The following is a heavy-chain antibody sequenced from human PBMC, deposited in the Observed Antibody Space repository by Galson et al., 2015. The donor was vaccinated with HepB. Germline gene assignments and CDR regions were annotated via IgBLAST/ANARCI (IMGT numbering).Heavy chain of an antibody. Sequence: SLRLSCAASGFTVRSNYMSWVRQAPGKGLEWVSVMYSDGSTYYADSVKGRFTISRDNPKNTLYLQMNSLRAEDTAVYYCARKPIWTRKDSYYGMDVWGQGTTVTVSS. CDR1: GFTVRSNY. CDR3: ARKPIWTRKDSYYGMDV. J-gene: IGHJ6*02. D-gene: IGHD3/OR15-3a*01. V-gene: IGHV3-66*02. CDR2: MYSDGST.